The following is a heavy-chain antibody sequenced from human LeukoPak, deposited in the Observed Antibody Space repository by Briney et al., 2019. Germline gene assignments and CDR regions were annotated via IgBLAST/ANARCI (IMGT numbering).Heavy chain of an antibody. D-gene: IGHD3-22*01. Sequence: SETLSLTCTVSSGSISTSNYYWGWVRQPPGKALEWIGNIFYSGSTYYSPSLKSRVTISLDTSRNQFSLKLSSVTVADTAVYYCARGMIGVDRLDYWGQGTLVTVSS. CDR1: SGSISTSNYY. V-gene: IGHV4-39*07. CDR2: IFYSGST. CDR3: ARGMIGVDRLDY. J-gene: IGHJ4*02.